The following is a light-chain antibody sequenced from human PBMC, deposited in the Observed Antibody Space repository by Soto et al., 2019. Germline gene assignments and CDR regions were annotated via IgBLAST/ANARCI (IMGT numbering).Light chain of an antibody. J-gene: IGKJ5*01. CDR3: QQTYTTPEIT. V-gene: IGKV1-39*01. CDR1: QSISIS. CDR2: GAS. Sequence: DIHMTQSPSSLSASVGDRVTITCRASQSISISLNWYQLKPGKARNLLMHGASYLKSGVPTRFSGSGSRTDFTLTISSLQQEDFATYYCQQTYTTPEITCGQGTRLEIK.